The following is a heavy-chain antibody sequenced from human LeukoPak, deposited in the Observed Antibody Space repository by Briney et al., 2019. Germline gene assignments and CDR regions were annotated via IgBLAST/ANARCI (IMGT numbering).Heavy chain of an antibody. Sequence: GESLKISCTGSGYSFTSYWIGWVRQMPGKGLEWMGIIYPDDSNIKYSPSFQGQVTISADKSINTAYLQWSSLKASDTAMYYCARGGEGYCSGDSCYGPLFYWGQGTLVTVSS. CDR3: ARGGEGYCSGDSCYGPLFY. J-gene: IGHJ4*02. V-gene: IGHV5-51*01. CDR2: IYPDDSNI. CDR1: GYSFTSYW. D-gene: IGHD2-15*01.